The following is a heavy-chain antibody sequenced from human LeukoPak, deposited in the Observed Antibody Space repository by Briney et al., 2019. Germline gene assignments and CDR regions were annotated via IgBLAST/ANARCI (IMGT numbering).Heavy chain of an antibody. CDR1: GFSFSGYW. J-gene: IGHJ4*02. Sequence: PGGSLRLSCAASGFSFSGYWMQWVRQAPGKGLEWVALISYDGSNKYFADSVKGRFTISRDNSKNTLYLQMHSLRAEDTAVYYCAKDNVAAAGRYFDYWGQGTLVTVSS. CDR2: ISYDGSNK. CDR3: AKDNVAAAGRYFDY. D-gene: IGHD6-13*01. V-gene: IGHV3-30*18.